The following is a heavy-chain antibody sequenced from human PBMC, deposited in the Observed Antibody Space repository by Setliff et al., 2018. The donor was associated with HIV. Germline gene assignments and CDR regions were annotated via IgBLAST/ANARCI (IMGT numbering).Heavy chain of an antibody. J-gene: IGHJ4*02. CDR2: ISYNGIT. CDR1: GSSMRNYY. D-gene: IGHD1-26*01. CDR3: AGPYFFTY. V-gene: IGHV4-59*03. Sequence: SETLSLTCSVSGSSMRNYYWSWIRQPPRKGLEWVGYISYNGITTYNPSLKSRFTISRDNSKNSYYLQMDSLRAEDTAVYYCAGPYFFTYWGQGTLVTVSS.